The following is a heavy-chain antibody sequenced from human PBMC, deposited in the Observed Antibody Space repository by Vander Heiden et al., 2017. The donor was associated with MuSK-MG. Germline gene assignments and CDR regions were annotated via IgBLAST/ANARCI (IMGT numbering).Heavy chain of an antibody. J-gene: IGHJ3*02. V-gene: IGHV3-30*04. CDR2: ISYDGSNK. CDR3: GRVVAARLGAYDI. Sequence: QVQLVESGGGVVQPGRSLRLYCAASGFTFSSYAMHWVRQAPGKGLEWVAVISYDGSNKYCACSLKGRFTISRDNSMNTLYLQINRMRPEDTAVYCCGRVVAARLGAYDIWG. CDR1: GFTFSSYA. D-gene: IGHD2-15*01.